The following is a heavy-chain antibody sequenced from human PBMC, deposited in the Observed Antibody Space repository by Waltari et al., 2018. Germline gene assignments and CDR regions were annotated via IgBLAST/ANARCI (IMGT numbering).Heavy chain of an antibody. CDR1: GFPFSDHY. J-gene: IGHJ1*01. CDR3: AQLGTGH. D-gene: IGHD1-1*01. V-gene: IGHV3-72*01. Sequence: EAQLVESGGGLTQPGESLRLSCAASGFPFSDHYMDWARQAPGKGLEWFGRIKRRVDSYATQYAASVKGRFIISRDDSTDSLYLQMNSLKTEDTAVYYCAQLGTGHWGQGTLVTVSS. CDR2: IKRRVDSYAT.